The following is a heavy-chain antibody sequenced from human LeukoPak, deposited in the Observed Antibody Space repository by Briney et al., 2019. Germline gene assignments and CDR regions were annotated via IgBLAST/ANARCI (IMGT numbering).Heavy chain of an antibody. CDR3: AKGNNFYDSSGHYDF. CDR1: GFTFSNAW. CDR2: IKSKADGGTS. Sequence: SGGSLRLSCAASGFTFSNAWMSWVRQAPGKGLEWVGRIKSKADGGTSDYATPVKGRFTISRDNSKNTLYLQMNSLRAEDTAIYYCAKGNNFYDSSGHYDFWGQGALVTVSS. D-gene: IGHD3-22*01. V-gene: IGHV3-15*01. J-gene: IGHJ4*02.